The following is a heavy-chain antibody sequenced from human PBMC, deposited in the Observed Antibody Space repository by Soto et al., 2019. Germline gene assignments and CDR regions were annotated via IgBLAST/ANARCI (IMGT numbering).Heavy chain of an antibody. J-gene: IGHJ6*02. V-gene: IGHV3-33*01. Sequence: QVQLVESGGGVVQPGRSLRLSCAASGFTFSSYGTHWVRQAPGKGLEWVAVIWYDGSNKYYADSVKGRFTISRDKSKNTLYLQMNSLRTEDTAVYYCARDTARAIVRIYYGMDVWGQGTTVTVSS. CDR3: ARDTARAIVRIYYGMDV. CDR1: GFTFSSYG. D-gene: IGHD3-10*02. CDR2: IWYDGSNK.